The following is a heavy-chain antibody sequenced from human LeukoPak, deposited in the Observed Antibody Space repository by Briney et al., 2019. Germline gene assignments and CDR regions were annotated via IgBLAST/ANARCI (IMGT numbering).Heavy chain of an antibody. J-gene: IGHJ4*02. CDR1: GGSISSNNDY. Sequence: PSETLSPTCTVSGGSISSNNDYWGWIRQPPEKGLEWIGSIYYSGSTYYNPSHESRVTISVDTSKNQFSLKLTSVTAADTALYYCASVNRGWFWVGEYWGQGTLVTVSS. D-gene: IGHD3-10*01. CDR3: ASVNRGWFWVGEY. CDR2: IYYSGST. V-gene: IGHV4-39*01.